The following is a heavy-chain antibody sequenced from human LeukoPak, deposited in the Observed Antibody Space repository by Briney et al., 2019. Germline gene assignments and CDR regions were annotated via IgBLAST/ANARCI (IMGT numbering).Heavy chain of an antibody. CDR1: GFTVSSNY. CDR3: ARDKTAMADPFDY. CDR2: IYSGGST. J-gene: IGHJ4*02. V-gene: IGHV3-66*01. D-gene: IGHD6-19*01. Sequence: GGSLRLSCAASGFTVSSNYMNWVRQAPGKGLEWVSVIYSGGSTYYADSVKGRFTISRDNFKNTVYLQMNSLRAEDTAVYYCARDKTAMADPFDYWGQGTLVTVSS.